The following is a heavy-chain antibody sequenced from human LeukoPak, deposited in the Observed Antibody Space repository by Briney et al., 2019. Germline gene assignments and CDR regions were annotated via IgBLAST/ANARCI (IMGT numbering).Heavy chain of an antibody. CDR3: ARGRVARTTVTYGRQYFDY. CDR1: GGSFSGYY. Sequence: SETLSLTCAVYGGSFSGYYWSWIRQPPGKGLEWIGEINHSGSTNYNPSLKSRVTISVDTSKNQFSLKLSSVTAADTAVYYCARGRVARTTVTYGRQYFDYWGQGTLVTVSS. J-gene: IGHJ4*02. D-gene: IGHD4-17*01. CDR2: INHSGST. V-gene: IGHV4-34*01.